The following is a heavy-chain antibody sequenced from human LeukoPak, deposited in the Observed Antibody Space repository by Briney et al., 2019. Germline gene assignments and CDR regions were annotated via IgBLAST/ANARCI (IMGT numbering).Heavy chain of an antibody. J-gene: IGHJ4*02. Sequence: PGRSLRLSCAASGFTFDDYAMHWVRQAPGKGLEWVSGISWNSGSIGYVDSVKGRFTISRDNAKNSLYLQMNSLRAEDTALYYCARHLSGITGYTYGRGIDYWGQGTLVTVSS. CDR2: ISWNSGSI. V-gene: IGHV3-9*01. CDR3: ARHLSGITGYTYGRGIDY. CDR1: GFTFDDYA. D-gene: IGHD5-18*01.